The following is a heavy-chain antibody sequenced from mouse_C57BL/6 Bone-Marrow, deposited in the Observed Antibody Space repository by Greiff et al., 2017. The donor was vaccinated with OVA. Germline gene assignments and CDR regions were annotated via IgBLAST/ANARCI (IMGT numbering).Heavy chain of an antibody. J-gene: IGHJ1*03. V-gene: IGHV1-63*01. Sequence: VKLVESGAELVRPGTSVKMSCKASGYTFTNYWIGWAKQRPGHGLEWIGDIYPGGGYTNYNEKFKGKATLTADKSSSTAYMQFSSLTSEDSAIYYCARFNLWYFDVWGTGTTVTVSS. CDR3: ARFNLWYFDV. CDR2: IYPGGGYT. CDR1: GYTFTNYW.